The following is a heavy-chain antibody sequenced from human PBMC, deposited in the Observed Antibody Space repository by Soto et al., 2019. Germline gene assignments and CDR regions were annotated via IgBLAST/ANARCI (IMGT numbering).Heavy chain of an antibody. V-gene: IGHV4-59*01. Sequence: TLSLTCTVSGGSISSYYWSWIRQPPGKGLEWIGYIYYSGRTNYNPSLKSRVTISVDTSKNQFSLKLSSVTAADTAVYYCARFPPRPYDSSGLRDYWGQGTLVTV. J-gene: IGHJ4*02. CDR1: GGSISSYY. CDR2: IYYSGRT. D-gene: IGHD3-22*01. CDR3: ARFPPRPYDSSGLRDY.